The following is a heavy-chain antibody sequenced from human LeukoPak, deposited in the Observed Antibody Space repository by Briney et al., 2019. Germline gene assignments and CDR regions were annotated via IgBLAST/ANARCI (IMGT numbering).Heavy chain of an antibody. CDR3: ARDQIWFGELSPFDC. CDR2: ISAYNGDT. V-gene: IGHV1-18*01. Sequence: RASVKVSCKASGYTFTSYGISWVRQAPGQGLEWMGWISAYNGDTNYAQNLQGRVTMTTDTSTSTAYMELRSLRSDDTAVYYCARDQIWFGELSPFDCWGQGALVTVSS. D-gene: IGHD3-10*01. J-gene: IGHJ4*02. CDR1: GYTFTSYG.